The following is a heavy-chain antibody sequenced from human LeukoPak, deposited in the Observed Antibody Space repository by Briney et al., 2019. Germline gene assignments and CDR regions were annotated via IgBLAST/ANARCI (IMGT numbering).Heavy chain of an antibody. V-gene: IGHV1-2*02. Sequence: ASVKVSCKASGYTFTGYYMHWVRQAPGQGLEWMGWINPNSGGTNYAQKFQGRVTMTRDTSISTAYMELSRLRSDDTAVYYCARESLDLNRVFPNWFDPWGQGTLVTVSS. D-gene: IGHD3/OR15-3a*01. CDR2: INPNSGGT. CDR1: GYTFTGYY. CDR3: ARESLDLNRVFPNWFDP. J-gene: IGHJ5*02.